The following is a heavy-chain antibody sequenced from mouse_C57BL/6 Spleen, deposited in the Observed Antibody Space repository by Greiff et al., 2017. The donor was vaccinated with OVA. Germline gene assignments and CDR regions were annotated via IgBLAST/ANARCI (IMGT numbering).Heavy chain of an antibody. V-gene: IGHV1-19*01. CDR2: INPYNGGT. CDR3: ARRKGEYGNEYYFDY. Sequence: EVQLQQSGPVLVKPGASVKMSCKASGYTFTDYYMNWVKQSHGKSLEWIGVINPYNGGTSYNQKFKGKATLTVDKSSSTAYMELNSLTSEDSAVYYCARRKGEYGNEYYFDYWGQGTTLTVSS. D-gene: IGHD2-1*01. J-gene: IGHJ2*01. CDR1: GYTFTDYY.